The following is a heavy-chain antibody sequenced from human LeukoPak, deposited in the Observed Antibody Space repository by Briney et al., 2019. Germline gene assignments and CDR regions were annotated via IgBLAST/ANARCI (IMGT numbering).Heavy chain of an antibody. CDR2: ISYSSSAI. V-gene: IGHV3-48*02. J-gene: IGHJ4*02. CDR1: GFTFSTYS. CDR3: ARDSYGSSGYYYVSDY. Sequence: GGSLRLSCAASGFTFSTYSMNWVRQAPGKGLEWVSYISYSSSAIYYADSVKGRFTISRDNAKNSLYLRMNSLRDKGTAVYYCARDSYGSSGYYYVSDYWGQGTLVTVSS. D-gene: IGHD3-22*01.